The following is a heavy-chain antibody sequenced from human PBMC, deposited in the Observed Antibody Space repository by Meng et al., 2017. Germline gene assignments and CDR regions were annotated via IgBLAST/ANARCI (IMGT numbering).Heavy chain of an antibody. CDR3: ARDTRDYWSGYYISWFDP. V-gene: IGHV3-74*01. Sequence: GESLKISCAASGFTFSSYWMHWVRQAPGKWLVWVSRINSDGSSTSYADSVKGRFTISRDNAKNTLYLQMNSLRAEDTAVYYCARDTRDYWSGYYISWFDPWAQGTLVTVSS. D-gene: IGHD3-3*01. CDR2: INSDGSST. CDR1: GFTFSSYW. J-gene: IGHJ5*02.